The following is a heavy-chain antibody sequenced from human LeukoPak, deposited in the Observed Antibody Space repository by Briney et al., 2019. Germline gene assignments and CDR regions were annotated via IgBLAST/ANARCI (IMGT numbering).Heavy chain of an antibody. V-gene: IGHV1-2*02. J-gene: IGHJ6*02. Sequence: ASVKVSCRASGYTFTDYYMHWVRQVPGQGLEWMGWLNPNTLVTKYAQHFQGRVSMTWDTSISTGYMDLHSLTSDDTAVYYCARKDGGRDGMDVWGQGTTVTVSS. CDR2: LNPNTLVT. CDR3: ARKDGGRDGMDV. CDR1: GYTFTDYY. D-gene: IGHD4-23*01.